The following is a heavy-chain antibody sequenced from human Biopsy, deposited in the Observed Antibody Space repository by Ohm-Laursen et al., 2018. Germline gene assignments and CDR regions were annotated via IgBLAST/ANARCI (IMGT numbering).Heavy chain of an antibody. D-gene: IGHD3/OR15-3a*01. J-gene: IGHJ4*02. CDR3: ARHSPAPNWTFDY. CDR1: GGSVDDYF. V-gene: IGHV4-4*07. Sequence: SDTLSLTCSVSGGSVDDYFWNWIRQPAGKGLEWIGRIYSTGRSSAYHPSFQSRVTMSLDTSNKQFSLKLTSVTAADTAVYSCARHSPAPNWTFDYWGQGTQVTVSS. CDR2: IYSTGRSS.